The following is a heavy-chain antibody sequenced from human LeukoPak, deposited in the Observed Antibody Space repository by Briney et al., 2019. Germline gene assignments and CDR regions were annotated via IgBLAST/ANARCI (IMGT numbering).Heavy chain of an antibody. CDR2: IKQDGSEK. V-gene: IGHV3-7*01. CDR3: SRVRAQARFGVVISSYSDY. CDR1: GFTFSSYW. J-gene: IGHJ4*02. D-gene: IGHD3-3*01. Sequence: PGGSLRLSCAASGFTFSSYWMSWVRQAPGKGLEWVANIKQDGSEKYYVDSVKGRFTISRDNAKNSLYLQMNSLRAEDTAVYYCSRVRAQARFGVVISSYSDYWGQGTLVTVSS.